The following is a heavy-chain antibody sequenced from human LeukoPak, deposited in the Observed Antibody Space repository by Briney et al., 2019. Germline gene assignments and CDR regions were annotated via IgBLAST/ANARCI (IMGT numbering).Heavy chain of an antibody. CDR1: GDSISSGSYY. D-gene: IGHD2-21*02. Sequence: SETLSLTCTVSGDSISSGSYYWSWIRQPPGKGLEWIGSIYHSGSTYYNPSLKSRVTISVDTSKNQFSLKLSSVTAADTAVYYCAGVVTATDAFDIWGQGTMVTVSS. J-gene: IGHJ3*02. CDR2: IYHSGST. CDR3: AGVVTATDAFDI. V-gene: IGHV4-39*07.